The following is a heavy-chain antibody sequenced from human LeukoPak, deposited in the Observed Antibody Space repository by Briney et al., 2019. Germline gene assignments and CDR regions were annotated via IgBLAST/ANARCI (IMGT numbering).Heavy chain of an antibody. J-gene: IGHJ4*02. D-gene: IGHD6-19*01. CDR1: GGSISSGDYY. V-gene: IGHV4-30-4*01. CDR2: IYYSGST. Sequence: SSETLSLTCTVSGGSISSGDYYWSWIRQPPGKGLEWIGYIYYSGSTYYNPSLKSRVTISVDTSKNQFSLKLSSVTAADTAVYYCARAAVAGSSFDYWGQGTLVTVSS. CDR3: ARAAVAGSSFDY.